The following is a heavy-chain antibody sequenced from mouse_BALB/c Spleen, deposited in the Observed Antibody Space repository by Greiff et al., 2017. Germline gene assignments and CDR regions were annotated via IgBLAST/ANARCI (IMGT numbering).Heavy chain of an antibody. CDR1: GFSLTSYG. V-gene: IGHV2-9*02. CDR2: IWAGGST. Sequence: VKLMESGPGLVAPSQSLSITCTVSGFSLTSYGVHWVRQPPGKGLEWLGVIWAGGSTNYNSALMSRLSISKDNSKSQVFLKMNSLQTDDTAMYYCARDQGDYGVYAMDYWGQGTSVTVSS. J-gene: IGHJ4*01. CDR3: ARDQGDYGVYAMDY. D-gene: IGHD2-4*01.